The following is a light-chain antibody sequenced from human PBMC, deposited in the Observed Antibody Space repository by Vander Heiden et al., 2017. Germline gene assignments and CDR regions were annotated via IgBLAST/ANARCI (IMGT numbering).Light chain of an antibody. Sequence: EIVLTQSPDTLSLSPGERANLSCRASRSISADLACYQQKPGQAPRLRIYDASNRATGIPARFSGSGSGTDFTLTISNLEPEDFAVYYCQQRNSWPRTFGQGTKVEI. CDR1: RSISAD. V-gene: IGKV3-11*01. J-gene: IGKJ2*01. CDR2: DAS. CDR3: QQRNSWPRT.